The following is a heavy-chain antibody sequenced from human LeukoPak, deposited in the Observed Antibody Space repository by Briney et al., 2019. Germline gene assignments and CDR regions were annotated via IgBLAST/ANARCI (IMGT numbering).Heavy chain of an antibody. V-gene: IGHV3-30*02. D-gene: IGHD1-26*01. CDR3: AKEPREWELPDY. CDR2: IRYDGSNK. CDR1: GFSFSTYG. Sequence: GGSLRLSCAASGFSFSTYGMHWVRQAPGKGLEWVAFIRYDGSNKYYADSVKGRFTISRDNSRNTLYLQMNSLRVEDTAVYYCAKEPREWELPDYWGQGTLVTVSS. J-gene: IGHJ4*02.